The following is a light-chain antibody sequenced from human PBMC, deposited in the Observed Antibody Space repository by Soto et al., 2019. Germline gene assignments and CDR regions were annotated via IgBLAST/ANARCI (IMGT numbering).Light chain of an antibody. CDR2: EVS. CDR3: SSYTSSSTLVV. J-gene: IGLJ2*01. Sequence: QSVLTQPASVSGSPGQSITISCTGTSSDVGGYNYVSWYQQHPGKAPKLMIYEVSNRPSGVSNRFSGSKSGNTASLNISGLHAEDEADYYCSSYTSSSTLVVFGGGTKVTVL. V-gene: IGLV2-14*01. CDR1: SSDVGGYNY.